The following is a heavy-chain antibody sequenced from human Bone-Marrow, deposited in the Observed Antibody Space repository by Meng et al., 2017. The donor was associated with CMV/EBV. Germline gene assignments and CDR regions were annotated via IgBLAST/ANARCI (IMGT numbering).Heavy chain of an antibody. CDR3: ARRVPRGDYGGNSGDY. Sequence: GSINIPNWWTWVRQPPGKGLEWIGEIYYRGSTNYNPSLESRVTISLDESKNQFSLRLSSVTAADTAIYFCARRVPRGDYGGNSGDYWGQGFLVTVSS. CDR1: GSINIPNW. CDR2: IYYRGST. J-gene: IGHJ4*02. V-gene: IGHV4-4*01. D-gene: IGHD4-23*01.